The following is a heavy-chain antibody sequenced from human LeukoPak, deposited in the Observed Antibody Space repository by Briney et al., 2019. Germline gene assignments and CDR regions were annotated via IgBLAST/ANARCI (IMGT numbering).Heavy chain of an antibody. Sequence: GGSLRLSCAASGFTFSSYAMHWVRQAPGKGLEWVAVISYDGSNKYYADSVKGRFTISRDNSKNTLYLQMNSLRAEDTAVYYCARDRVLGIFDYWGQGTLVTVSS. CDR1: GFTFSSYA. D-gene: IGHD7-27*01. CDR2: ISYDGSNK. J-gene: IGHJ4*02. CDR3: ARDRVLGIFDY. V-gene: IGHV3-30-3*01.